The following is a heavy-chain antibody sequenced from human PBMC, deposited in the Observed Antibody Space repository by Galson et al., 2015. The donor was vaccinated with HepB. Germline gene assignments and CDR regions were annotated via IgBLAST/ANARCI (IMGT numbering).Heavy chain of an antibody. D-gene: IGHD5/OR15-5a*01. J-gene: IGHJ6*02. CDR1: GYTFTSYG. V-gene: IGHV1-18*04. Sequence: SVKVSCKASGYTFTSYGISWVRQAPGQGLEWMGWISAYTGNSNYAQKLQGRVTLTTDTSTTTAYMELRSLRSDDTAVYYCARDRVHYYGMDVWGQGTTVTVSS. CDR3: ARDRVHYYGMDV. CDR2: ISAYTGNS.